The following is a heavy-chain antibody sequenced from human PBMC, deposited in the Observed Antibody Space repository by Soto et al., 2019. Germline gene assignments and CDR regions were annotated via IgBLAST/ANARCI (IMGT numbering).Heavy chain of an antibody. J-gene: IGHJ6*02. V-gene: IGHV2-5*02. Sequence: QITLKESGPTLVKPTQTLTLTCTFSGFSLSTSGVGVGWIRQPPGKALEWLALIYWDDDKRYSPSLRSRLTXXKXXSKTQVVLTMTNLDPVDTATYYCAHRTIQVYGMDVWGQGTTVTVSS. CDR3: AHRTIQVYGMDV. D-gene: IGHD5-18*01. CDR1: GFSLSTSGVG. CDR2: IYWDDDK.